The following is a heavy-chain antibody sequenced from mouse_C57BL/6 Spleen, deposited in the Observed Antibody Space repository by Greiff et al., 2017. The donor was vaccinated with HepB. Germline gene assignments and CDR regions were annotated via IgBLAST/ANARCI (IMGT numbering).Heavy chain of an antibody. CDR1: GFTFSDYG. V-gene: IGHV5-17*01. CDR3: ARRETPYWYFDV. CDR2: ISSGSSTI. Sequence: EVKLVESGGGLVKPGGSLKLSCAASGFTFSDYGMHWVRQAPEKGLEWVAYISSGSSTIYYADTVKGRFTISRDNAKNTLFLQMTSLRSEDTAMYYCARRETPYWYFDVWGTGTTVTVSS. J-gene: IGHJ1*03.